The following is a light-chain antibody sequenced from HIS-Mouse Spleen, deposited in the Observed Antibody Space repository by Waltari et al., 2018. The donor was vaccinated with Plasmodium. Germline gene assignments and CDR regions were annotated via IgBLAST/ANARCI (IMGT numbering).Light chain of an antibody. CDR1: SSDVGGYNY. CDR3: SSYAGSTPVV. CDR2: EVS. V-gene: IGLV2-8*01. Sequence: QSALTQPPSASGSPGQSVTISCTGTSSDVGGYNYVSWYQQHPGKAPTLMIYEVSKRPSGVPDRFSGSKSGNTASLTVSGLQAEDEADYYCSSYAGSTPVVFGGGTKLTVL. J-gene: IGLJ2*01.